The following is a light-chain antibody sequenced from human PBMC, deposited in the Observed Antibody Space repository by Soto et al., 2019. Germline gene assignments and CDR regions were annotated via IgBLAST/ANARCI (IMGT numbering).Light chain of an antibody. V-gene: IGKV1-33*01. CDR2: DAS. J-gene: IGKJ4*01. Sequence: DFQMTQSPSSLSASVGDRVTITCQASHDISNYLNWYQQKPQKAPKLLIYDASNLEIGVPSRFSGNGSGTDFTFTISSLQPEDFATYYCQHYDNLPSLTFGGGTKVEIK. CDR1: HDISNY. CDR3: QHYDNLPSLT.